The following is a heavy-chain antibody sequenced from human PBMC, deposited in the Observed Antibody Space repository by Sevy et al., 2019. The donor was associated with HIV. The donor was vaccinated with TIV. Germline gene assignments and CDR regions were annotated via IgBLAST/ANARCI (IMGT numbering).Heavy chain of an antibody. Sequence: GESLKISCAASGFTFSSYGMHWVRQAPGKGLEWVAVIWYDGSNKYYADSVKGRFTISRDNSKNTLYLQMNSLRAEDTAVYYCAGDQEGLRFDYWGQGTLVTVSS. V-gene: IGHV3-33*01. J-gene: IGHJ4*02. CDR3: AGDQEGLRFDY. CDR1: GFTFSSYG. CDR2: IWYDGSNK. D-gene: IGHD3-3*01.